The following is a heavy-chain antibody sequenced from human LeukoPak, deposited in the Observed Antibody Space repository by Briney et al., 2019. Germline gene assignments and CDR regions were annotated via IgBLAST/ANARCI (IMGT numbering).Heavy chain of an antibody. CDR3: ARGSYSDYIFDY. CDR2: IIPMFGAT. CDR1: GYTFTSYG. D-gene: IGHD4-11*01. J-gene: IGHJ4*02. Sequence: ASVKVSCKASGYTFTSYGINWVRQAPGQGLEWMGRIIPMFGATNYAQKFQGRVTVTTDESTSTAYMELSSLRSEDTAVYYCARGSYSDYIFDYWGQGTLVTVSS. V-gene: IGHV1-69*05.